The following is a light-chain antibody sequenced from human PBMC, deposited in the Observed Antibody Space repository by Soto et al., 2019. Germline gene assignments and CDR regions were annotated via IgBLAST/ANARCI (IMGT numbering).Light chain of an antibody. CDR1: QSVLYSSNNKNY. CDR3: QQYYSPPLT. V-gene: IGKV4-1*01. CDR2: WAS. J-gene: IGKJ2*01. Sequence: DIVMTQSPDSRAVSLGERATINCKSSQSVLYSSNNKNYLAWYQQKPGQPPKLLIYWASTRESGVPDRFSGSGSGTDFILTISSLQAEDVAFYYCQQYYSPPLTFGQGTKLELK.